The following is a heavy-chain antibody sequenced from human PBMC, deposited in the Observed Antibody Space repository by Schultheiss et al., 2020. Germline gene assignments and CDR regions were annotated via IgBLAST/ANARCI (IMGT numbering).Heavy chain of an antibody. D-gene: IGHD6-13*01. J-gene: IGHJ4*02. CDR3: ARGDSSSLLGI. CDR1: GFTFSSYA. Sequence: GGSLRLSCAASGFTFSSYAMSWVRQAPGKGLEWVSAISGSGGSTYYADSVKGRFTISRDNSKNTLYLQMNSLRAEDTAVYYCARGDSSSLLGIWGQGTLVTVSS. CDR2: ISGSGGST. V-gene: IGHV3-23*01.